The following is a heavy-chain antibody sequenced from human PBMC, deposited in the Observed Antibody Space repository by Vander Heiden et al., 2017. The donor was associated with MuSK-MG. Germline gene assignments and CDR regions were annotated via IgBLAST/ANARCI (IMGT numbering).Heavy chain of an antibody. CDR3: ARDGPLTTVTTRAFDY. D-gene: IGHD4-17*01. J-gene: IGHJ4*02. V-gene: IGHV3-30*04. CDR1: GFTFSSYA. CDR2: ISYDGSNK. Sequence: QVQLVESGGGVVQPGRSLRLSCAASGFTFSSYAMHWVRQAPGKGLEWVAVISYDGSNKYYADSVKGRFTISRDNSKNTLYLQMNSLRAEDTAVYYCARDGPLTTVTTRAFDYWGQGTLVTVSS.